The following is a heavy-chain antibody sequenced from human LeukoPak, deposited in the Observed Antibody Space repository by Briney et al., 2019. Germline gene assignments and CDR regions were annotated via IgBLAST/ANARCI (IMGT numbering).Heavy chain of an antibody. Sequence: PGGSLRLSCAASGFTFSNYWMTWVRQAPGKGLEWVANIKLDGSEKYYADSVKGRFTISRDNAKNSVFLQMNSLRAEDTAVYYCARPLDYGGHCFFDYWGQGTLVTVSS. V-gene: IGHV3-7*01. CDR1: GFTFSNYW. J-gene: IGHJ4*02. D-gene: IGHD4-23*01. CDR3: ARPLDYGGHCFFDY. CDR2: IKLDGSEK.